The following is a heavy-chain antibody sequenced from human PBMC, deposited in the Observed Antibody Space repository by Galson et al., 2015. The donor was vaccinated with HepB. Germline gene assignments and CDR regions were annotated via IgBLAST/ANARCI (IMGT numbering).Heavy chain of an antibody. CDR3: ARVGATTLNAFDI. CDR2: INAGNGNT. V-gene: IGHV1-3*01. CDR1: GYTFTSYA. J-gene: IGHJ3*02. Sequence: SVKVSCKASGYTFTSYAMHWVRQAPGQRLEWMGWINAGNGNTKYSQKFQGRVTITRDTSASTAYMELSSLRSEDTAVYYCARVGATTLNAFDIWGQGTMVTVSS. D-gene: IGHD1-26*01.